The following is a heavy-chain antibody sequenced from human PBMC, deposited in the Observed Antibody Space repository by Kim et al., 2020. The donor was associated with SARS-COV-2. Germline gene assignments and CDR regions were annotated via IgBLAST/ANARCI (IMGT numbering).Heavy chain of an antibody. J-gene: IGHJ6*02. CDR3: AKSSDFWSGYYWYYYYGMDV. D-gene: IGHD3-3*01. CDR1: GFTFDDYA. V-gene: IGHV3-43*02. Sequence: GGSLRLSCAASGFTFDDYAMHWVRQAPGKGLEWVSLISGDGGSTYYADSVKGRFTISRDNSKNSLYLQMNSLRTEDTALYYCAKSSDFWSGYYWYYYYGMDVWGQGTTVTVSS. CDR2: ISGDGGST.